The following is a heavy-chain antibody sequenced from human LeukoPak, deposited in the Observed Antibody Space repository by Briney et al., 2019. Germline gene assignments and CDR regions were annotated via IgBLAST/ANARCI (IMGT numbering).Heavy chain of an antibody. V-gene: IGHV3-53*01. CDR2: IDSNGST. Sequence: PGGSLRLSCTASGFSVSSNYMSWVRQAPGRGLEWVSVIDSNGSTNYADSVKGRLTISRDNTKNTVYLQMNNLRAEDTAVYYCARAETAAGSYWGQGTLVTVSS. J-gene: IGHJ4*02. CDR3: ARAETAAGSY. CDR1: GFSVSSNY. D-gene: IGHD6-13*01.